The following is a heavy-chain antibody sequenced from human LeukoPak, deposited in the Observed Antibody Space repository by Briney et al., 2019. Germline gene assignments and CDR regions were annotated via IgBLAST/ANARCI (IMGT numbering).Heavy chain of an antibody. CDR2: ISSSSSYI. CDR1: GFTFSSYS. J-gene: IGHJ5*02. D-gene: IGHD3-22*01. Sequence: GGSLRLSCAASGFTFSSYSKNWVRQAPGKGLEWVSSISSSSSYIYYADSMKGRVTISRDNAKNSLYLQMNNLRAEDTAVYYCARDAYYYDSRGSPWGQGTLVTVSS. CDR3: ARDAYYYDSRGSP. V-gene: IGHV3-21*01.